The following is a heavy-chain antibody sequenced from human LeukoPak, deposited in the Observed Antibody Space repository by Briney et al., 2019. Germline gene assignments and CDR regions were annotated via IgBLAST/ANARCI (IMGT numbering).Heavy chain of an antibody. J-gene: IGHJ6*02. V-gene: IGHV3-23*01. CDR2: ISSSGGNT. CDR3: AKGYCSSTSCYAYDYGMDV. D-gene: IGHD2-2*01. CDR1: GFTFSSYG. Sequence: PGGSLRLSCAATGFTFSSYGMSWVRQAPGKGLEWVSAISSSGGNTYYADSVKGRFTISRDNAKNSLYLQMNSLRAEDTALYYCAKGYCSSTSCYAYDYGMDVWGQGTTVTVSS.